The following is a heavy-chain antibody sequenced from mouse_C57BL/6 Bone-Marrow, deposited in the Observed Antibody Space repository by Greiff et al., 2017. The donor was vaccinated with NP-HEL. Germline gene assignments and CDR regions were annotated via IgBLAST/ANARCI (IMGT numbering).Heavy chain of an antibody. D-gene: IGHD1-1*01. V-gene: IGHV1-76*01. CDR1: GYTFTDYY. CDR2: IYPGSGNT. Sequence: VKLMESGAELVRPGASVKLSCKASGYTFTDYYINWVKQRPGQGLEWIARIYPGSGNTYYNEKFKGKATLTAEKSSSTAYMQLSSLTSEDSAVYFCAGTTVVASYYYAMDYWGQGTSVTVSS. CDR3: AGTTVVASYYYAMDY. J-gene: IGHJ4*01.